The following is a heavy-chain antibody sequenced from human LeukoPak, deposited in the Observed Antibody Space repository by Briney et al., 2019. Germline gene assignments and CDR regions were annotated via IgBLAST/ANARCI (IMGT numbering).Heavy chain of an antibody. Sequence: SETLSLTCTVSGGSISRSSYYWGWIRQPPGKGLEWIGSIYYSGSTYYNPSLKSRVTISVDTSKNQFSLKLSSVTAADTAVYYCARHPRYSSGWGGHPKWFDPWGQGTLVTVSS. J-gene: IGHJ5*02. CDR3: ARHPRYSSGWGGHPKWFDP. D-gene: IGHD6-19*01. CDR2: IYYSGST. V-gene: IGHV4-39*01. CDR1: GGSISRSSYY.